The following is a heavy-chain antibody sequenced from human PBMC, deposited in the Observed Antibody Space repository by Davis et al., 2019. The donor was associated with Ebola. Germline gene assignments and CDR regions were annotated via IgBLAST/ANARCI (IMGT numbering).Heavy chain of an antibody. CDR3: GRVLGYYSVAIDF. D-gene: IGHD3-22*01. Sequence: PSETLSLTCTVSGRSISPFFFRFIRQSPGKGLEWIGYVYHSGTTNYNPSLKSRLTMSLDTSNDQFSLKLASVSAADTAVYYCGRVLGYYSVAIDFWGQGALVTVS. CDR1: GRSISPFF. J-gene: IGHJ4*02. V-gene: IGHV4-59*01. CDR2: VYHSGTT.